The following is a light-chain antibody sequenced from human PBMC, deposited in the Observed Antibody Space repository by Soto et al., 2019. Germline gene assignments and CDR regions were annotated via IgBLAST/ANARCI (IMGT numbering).Light chain of an antibody. Sequence: QSALTQPASVSGSPGQSITISCTGTTSDVGGYNYVSWYQQHPGKGPNLMIYDVTNRPSGVSNRFSGSKSGNTASLTISGRQAEDEADYYCSSYTSSSTLFVFGTGTKLTVL. J-gene: IGLJ1*01. CDR1: TSDVGGYNY. CDR2: DVT. V-gene: IGLV2-14*01. CDR3: SSYTSSSTLFV.